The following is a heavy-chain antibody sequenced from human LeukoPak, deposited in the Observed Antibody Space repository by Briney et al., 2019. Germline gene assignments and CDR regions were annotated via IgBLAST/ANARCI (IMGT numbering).Heavy chain of an antibody. CDR3: AKGLYDYALDV. CDR1: GFTFSGYW. CDR2: IKQDGSQK. J-gene: IGHJ6*02. V-gene: IGHV3-7*03. Sequence: PGGSLRLSCAASGFTFSGYWMSWVRQTPGKGLEWVANIKQDGSQKNYVDSVRGRFTISRDNAKNSLYLQMNSLRAEDTAVYYCAKGLYDYALDVWGQGTAVTVSS.